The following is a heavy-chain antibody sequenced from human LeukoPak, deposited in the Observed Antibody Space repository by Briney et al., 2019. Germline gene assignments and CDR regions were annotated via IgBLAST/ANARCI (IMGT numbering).Heavy chain of an antibody. CDR2: ISSNGGST. V-gene: IGHV3-64*01. J-gene: IGHJ5*02. CDR3: ARDGWFGELNNWFDP. Sequence: GGSLRLSCAASGFTFSSYAMHWVRQAPGKGLEYVSAISSNGGSTYYANSVKGRFTISRDNSKNTLYLQMGSLRAEDMAVYYCARDGWFGELNNWFDPWGQGTLVTVSS. CDR1: GFTFSSYA. D-gene: IGHD3-10*01.